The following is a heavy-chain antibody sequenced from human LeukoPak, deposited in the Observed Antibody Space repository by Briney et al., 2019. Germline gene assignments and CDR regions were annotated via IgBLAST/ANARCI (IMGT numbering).Heavy chain of an antibody. J-gene: IGHJ4*02. Sequence: SETLSLTCTVSGGSISSSSYYWSWIRQPPGKGLEWIGSIYYSGSTYYNPSLKSRVTISVDTSKNQFSLKPSSVTAADTAVYYCAREAPGEGYNHDYWGQGTLVTVSS. D-gene: IGHD5-24*01. CDR3: AREAPGEGYNHDY. CDR2: IYYSGST. CDR1: GGSISSSSYY. V-gene: IGHV4-39*07.